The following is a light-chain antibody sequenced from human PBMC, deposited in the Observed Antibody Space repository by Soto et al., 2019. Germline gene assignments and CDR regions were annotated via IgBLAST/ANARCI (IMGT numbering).Light chain of an antibody. CDR1: SSDVGSYNR. J-gene: IGLJ3*02. V-gene: IGLV2-18*01. Sequence: QSALTQPPSVSGSPGQSVTISCTGTSSDVGSYNRVSWYQQPPGTAPKPMIYEVSNRPSGVPDRFSGSKSGNTASLTISGLQAEDEADYYCSLYTSSSTSWVFGGGTKLTVL. CDR3: SLYTSSSTSWV. CDR2: EVS.